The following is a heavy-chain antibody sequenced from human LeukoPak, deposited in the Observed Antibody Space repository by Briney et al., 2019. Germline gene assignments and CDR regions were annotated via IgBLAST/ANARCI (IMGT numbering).Heavy chain of an antibody. V-gene: IGHV3-23*01. CDR3: AKDRGWFGELSTAFDI. CDR2: ISGSGGST. D-gene: IGHD3-10*01. J-gene: IGHJ3*02. Sequence: WIRQPPGKGLEWVSAISGSGGSTYYADSVKGRFTISRDNSKNTLYLQMNSLRAEDTAVYYCAKDRGWFGELSTAFDIWGQGTMVTVSS.